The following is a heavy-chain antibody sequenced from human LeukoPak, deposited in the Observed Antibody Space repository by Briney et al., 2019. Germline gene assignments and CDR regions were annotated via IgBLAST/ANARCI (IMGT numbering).Heavy chain of an antibody. Sequence: SETLSLTCTVSGGSISSYYWSWIRQPPGKGLEWVGYIYYSGSTNYNPSLKSRVTISVDTSKNQFSLKLSSVTAADTAVYYCARERDTREGNLFDPWGQGALVTVSS. CDR1: GGSISSYY. J-gene: IGHJ5*02. CDR2: IYYSGST. V-gene: IGHV4-59*01. D-gene: IGHD5-24*01. CDR3: ARERDTREGNLFDP.